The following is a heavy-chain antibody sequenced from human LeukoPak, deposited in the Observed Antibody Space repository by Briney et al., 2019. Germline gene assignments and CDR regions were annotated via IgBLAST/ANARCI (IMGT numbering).Heavy chain of an antibody. V-gene: IGHV5-51*01. CDR2: IYPGDSDT. D-gene: IGHD5-18*01. CDR1: GYSFTSYW. Sequence: PGESLKISCRGSGYSFTSYWIGWVRQMPGKGLEWMGIIYPGDSDTRYSPSFQGQVNISADKSISTAYLQWSSLKASDTAMYYCARFLRGYSYTFDYWGQGTLVSVSS. J-gene: IGHJ4*02. CDR3: ARFLRGYSYTFDY.